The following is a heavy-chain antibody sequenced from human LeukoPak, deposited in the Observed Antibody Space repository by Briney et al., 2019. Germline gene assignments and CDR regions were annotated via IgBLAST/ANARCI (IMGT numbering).Heavy chain of an antibody. J-gene: IGHJ4*02. CDR3: ARDRAGGEITMVFRL. Sequence: ASVKVSCKASGYTFTGYYMHWVRQAPGQGLEWMGWINPNSGGTNYAQKFQGRVTMTRDTSISTAYMELSRLRSDDTAVYYCARDRAGGEITMVFRLWGQGTLVTVSS. D-gene: IGHD3-10*01. CDR1: GYTFTGYY. V-gene: IGHV1-2*02. CDR2: INPNSGGT.